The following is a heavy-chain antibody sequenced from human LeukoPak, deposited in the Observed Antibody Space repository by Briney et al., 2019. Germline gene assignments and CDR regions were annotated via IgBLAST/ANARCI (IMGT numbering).Heavy chain of an antibody. CDR3: AKDTDYYDSSGYPSPSGI. V-gene: IGHV3-30*18. Sequence: GGSLRLSCAASGFTFSSYGIHWVRQAPGKGLEWVAVISYDGSNKYYADSVKGRFTISRDNSKNTLYLQMNSLRTEDTAVYYCAKDTDYYDSSGYPSPSGIWGQGTMVTVSS. CDR2: ISYDGSNK. D-gene: IGHD3-22*01. CDR1: GFTFSSYG. J-gene: IGHJ3*02.